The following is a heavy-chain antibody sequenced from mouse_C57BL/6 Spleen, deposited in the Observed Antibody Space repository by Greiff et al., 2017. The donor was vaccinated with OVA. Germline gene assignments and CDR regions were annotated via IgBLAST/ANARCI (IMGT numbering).Heavy chain of an antibody. CDR3: AREMYYYGSSDEY. CDR1: GFTFSSYA. CDR2: ISDGGSYT. V-gene: IGHV5-4*01. J-gene: IGHJ2*01. Sequence: EVKVEESGGGLVKPGGSLKLSCAASGFTFSSYAMSWVRQTPEKRLEWVATISDGGSYTYYPDNVKGRFTISRANAKNNLYLHMSHLKSEDTAMYDCAREMYYYGSSDEYWGQGTTLTVSS. D-gene: IGHD1-1*01.